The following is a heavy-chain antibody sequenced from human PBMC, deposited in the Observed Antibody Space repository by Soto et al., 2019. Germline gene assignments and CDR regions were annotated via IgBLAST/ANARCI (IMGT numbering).Heavy chain of an antibody. CDR1: GFTFSNSA. J-gene: IGHJ3*02. D-gene: IGHD2-15*01. CDR2: IIVGNGQT. CDR3: AAELYSGGSCCSFDI. V-gene: IGHV1-58*01. Sequence: ASVKVSCKTSGFTFSNSAVQWVRQARGQRLEWIGWIIVGNGQTKSAQNLQERMIITRDMSTSTAYMELSSLRSEDTAVYYCAAELYSGGSCCSFDIWGQGTMATVSS.